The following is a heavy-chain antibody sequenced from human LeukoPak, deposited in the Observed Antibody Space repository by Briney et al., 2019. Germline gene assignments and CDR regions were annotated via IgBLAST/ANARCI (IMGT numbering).Heavy chain of an antibody. CDR1: GGSISSYY. J-gene: IGHJ6*03. V-gene: IGHV4-59*08. CDR2: IYYSGST. CDR3: ARGLKGYGSGSYYRSYYYYYMDV. Sequence: SETLSLTCTVSGGSISSYYWSWIRQPPGKGLEWIGYIYYSGSTNYNPSLKSRVTISVDTSKNQFSLKLSSVTAADTAVYYCARGLKGYGSGSYYRSYYYYYMDVWGKGTTVTISS. D-gene: IGHD3-10*01.